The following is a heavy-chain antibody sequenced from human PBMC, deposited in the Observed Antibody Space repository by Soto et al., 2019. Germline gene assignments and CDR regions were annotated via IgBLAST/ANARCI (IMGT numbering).Heavy chain of an antibody. Sequence: GGSLRLSCAASGFTFSSYWMSWVRQAPGKGLEWVANIKQDGSEKYYVDSVKGRFTISRDNAKNSLYLQMNSLRAEDTAVYYCARGGYCSSTSCYGWYYYYMDVWGKGTTVTVSS. CDR2: IKQDGSEK. CDR1: GFTFSSYW. D-gene: IGHD2-2*01. V-gene: IGHV3-7*01. J-gene: IGHJ6*03. CDR3: ARGGYCSSTSCYGWYYYYMDV.